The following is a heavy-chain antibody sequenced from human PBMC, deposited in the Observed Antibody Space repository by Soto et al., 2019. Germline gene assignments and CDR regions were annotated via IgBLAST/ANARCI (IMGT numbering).Heavy chain of an antibody. V-gene: IGHV4-59*01. J-gene: IGHJ4*02. D-gene: IGHD5-12*01. CDR3: ARSRDGYNLNPIDQ. CDR1: TGSTNSFY. CDR2: FFYTGST. Sequence: QVQLQVSGPGLVKPSATLSLSCTVSTGSTNSFYWSWIRQPPGKGLQWLGYFFYTGSTNHNPSLKSRVTISLDMSSNQFSLRLSSGTAADTAMYYCARSRDGYNLNPIDQWGQGLLVTVSS.